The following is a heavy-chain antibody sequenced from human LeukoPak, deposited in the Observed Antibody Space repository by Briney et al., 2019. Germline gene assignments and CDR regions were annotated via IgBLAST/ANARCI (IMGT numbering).Heavy chain of an antibody. CDR3: AKWGGYGVLTGYYDSDF. D-gene: IGHD3-9*01. V-gene: IGHV3-23*01. CDR2: ISGRSDNT. CDR1: GFISSNYT. J-gene: IGHJ4*02. Sequence: GSLRLSCAASGFISSNYTMYSGCPTPGKGRGWGSAISGRSDNTYYADSVKGRFTLSRDSSKNTPYLQMNSLRADDTAVYYCAKWGGYGVLTGYYDSDFWGQGTLVTVSS.